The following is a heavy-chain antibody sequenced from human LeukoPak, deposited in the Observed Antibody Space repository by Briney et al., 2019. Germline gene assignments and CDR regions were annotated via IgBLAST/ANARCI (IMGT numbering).Heavy chain of an antibody. J-gene: IGHJ5*02. V-gene: IGHV1-2*02. CDR1: GYTFTGYY. Sequence: ASVKVSCKASGYTFTGYYMHWVRQAPGQGLEWMGWINPNSGGTNYAQKFQGRVTMTRDTSISTAYMELSRLRSDDTAVYYCARDYKRIAAARGKFDPWGQGTLVTVSS. CDR3: ARDYKRIAAARGKFDP. D-gene: IGHD6-13*01. CDR2: INPNSGGT.